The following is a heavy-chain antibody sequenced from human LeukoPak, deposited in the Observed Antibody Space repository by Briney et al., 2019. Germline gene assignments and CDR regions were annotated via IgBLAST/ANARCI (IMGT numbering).Heavy chain of an antibody. CDR3: ARAQALNWFDP. J-gene: IGHJ5*02. Sequence: PGGSLRLSCAASGFTFDDYAMHWVRQAPGKGLEWVASIRADESEKYYVDSVKGRFNISRDNAKNLVYLQLSSLRAEDTAVYYCARAQALNWFDPWGQGTLVTVSS. V-gene: IGHV3-7*01. CDR2: IRADESEK. CDR1: GFTFDDYA.